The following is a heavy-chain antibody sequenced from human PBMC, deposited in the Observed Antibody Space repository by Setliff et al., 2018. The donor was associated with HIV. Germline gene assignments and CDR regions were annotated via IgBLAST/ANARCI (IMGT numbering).Heavy chain of an antibody. CDR3: ARGELGYCSIASCYAGWFDP. D-gene: IGHD2-2*01. J-gene: IGHJ5*02. CDR2: INPNTGVT. CDR1: GYTFTDYY. V-gene: IGHV1-2*02. Sequence: ASVKVSCKASGYTFTDYYIHWVRQAPGQGLEWMGWINPNTGVTTYALKFQGRVTITRDTSISTAYMELSRLRSDDTAVYYCARGELGYCSIASCYAGWFDPWGRGTLVT.